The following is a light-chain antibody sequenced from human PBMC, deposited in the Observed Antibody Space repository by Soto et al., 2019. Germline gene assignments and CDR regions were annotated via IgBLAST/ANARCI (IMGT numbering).Light chain of an antibody. CDR1: TTDVGGYNY. Sequence: QSALTQPRSVSGSPGQSVTLSCTGTTTDVGGYNYVSWYQHHPGKAPKLVIYDVTERPSGVPDRFSGSKSGYTASLTISGLQAEDEADYYCCSYAGTLDYIIFGGGTKVTVL. V-gene: IGLV2-11*01. CDR3: CSYAGTLDYII. CDR2: DVT. J-gene: IGLJ2*01.